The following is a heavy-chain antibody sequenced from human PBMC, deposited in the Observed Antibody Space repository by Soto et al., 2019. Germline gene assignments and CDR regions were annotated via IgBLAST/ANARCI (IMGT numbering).Heavy chain of an antibody. Sequence: QVQLVESGGGVVQPGRSLRLSCAASGFTFSSYPMHWVRQAPGKAPEWVAVISVNGTNIHYRDSVKGRFTISTDTSTNTLYLQMISLRIEDTAVYYWASSHSSRWYWFDPWGEGSLVTVAA. CDR2: ISVNGTNI. CDR3: ASSHSSRWYWFDP. D-gene: IGHD6-13*01. V-gene: IGHV3-30-3*01. CDR1: GFTFSSYP. J-gene: IGHJ5*02.